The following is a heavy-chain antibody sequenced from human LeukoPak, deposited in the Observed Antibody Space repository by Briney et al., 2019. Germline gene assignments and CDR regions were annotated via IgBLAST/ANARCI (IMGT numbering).Heavy chain of an antibody. CDR1: GFTFSTYA. CDR2: ISGSGAST. D-gene: IGHD5-18*01. Sequence: PGGSLRLSCAASGFTFSTYAMSWVRQGPGKGLEWVSTISGSGASTDSADSVKVRFTISRDNSQNTLYLQMSSLRAEDTAVYYCVPLDTPMVTVWGQGTTVTVSS. CDR3: VPLDTPMVTV. V-gene: IGHV3-23*01. J-gene: IGHJ6*02.